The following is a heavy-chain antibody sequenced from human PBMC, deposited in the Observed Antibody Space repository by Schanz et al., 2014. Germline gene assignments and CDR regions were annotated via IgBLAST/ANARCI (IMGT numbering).Heavy chain of an antibody. CDR3: AKDMARGGYNRGFDS. CDR1: GFTFSTYA. CDR2: ISDDGVNT. J-gene: IGHJ4*02. V-gene: IGHV3-23*01. Sequence: EVQLLESGGGLVQPGGSLRLSCAASGFTFSTYAMSWVRQAPGRGLEWVSAISDDGVNTYYADSVKGRFTISRDNSKTTLYLQMNSLRAEDTAIYYCAKDMARGGYNRGFDSWGQGTLVTVSS. D-gene: IGHD5-12*01.